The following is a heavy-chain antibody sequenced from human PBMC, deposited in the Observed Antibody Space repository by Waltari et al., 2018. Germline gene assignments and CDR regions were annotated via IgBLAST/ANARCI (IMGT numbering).Heavy chain of an antibody. D-gene: IGHD6-6*01. CDR1: GGSISSSSYY. J-gene: IGHJ4*02. CDR3: AREAGSSSSSPLDY. V-gene: IGHV4-39*07. CDR2: ISYSGST. Sequence: QLQLQESGPGLVKPSETLSLTCSVSGGSISSSSYYWGWIRQPPGKGLEWIGSISYSGSTYYNPSLRSGVTISVDTSKNQFSLKLSSVTAADTAVYYCAREAGSSSSSPLDYWGQGTLVTVSS.